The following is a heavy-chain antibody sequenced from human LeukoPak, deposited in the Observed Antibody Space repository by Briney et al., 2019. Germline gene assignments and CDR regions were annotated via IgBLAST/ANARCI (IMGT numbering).Heavy chain of an antibody. CDR2: IYYSEST. CDR3: ARTLLSHNWFNP. V-gene: IGHV4-31*03. Sequence: SQTLSLTCTVSGGSISSGGYYWSWIRQHPGKGLEWIVYIYYSESTYYNSSLKSRATITVDTSKNQFFLMMSPMTAAEAAVYDRARTLLSHNWFNPWGQGTLVTVSS. J-gene: IGHJ5*01. D-gene: IGHD3-10*01. CDR1: GGSISSGGYY.